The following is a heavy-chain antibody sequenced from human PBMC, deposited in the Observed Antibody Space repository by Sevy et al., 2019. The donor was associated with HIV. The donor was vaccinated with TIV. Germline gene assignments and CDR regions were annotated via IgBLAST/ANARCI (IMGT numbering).Heavy chain of an antibody. CDR2: MNPNSGNT. J-gene: IGHJ6*02. Sequence: ASVKDSCKASGYTFTSYDINWVRQATGQGLEWMGWMNPNSGNTGYAQKFQGRVTMTRNTSISTAYMELSSLRSEDTAIYYCARYYYDSSGYYDYSGMDVWGQGTTVTVSS. V-gene: IGHV1-8*01. CDR3: ARYYYDSSGYYDYSGMDV. D-gene: IGHD3-22*01. CDR1: GYTFTSYD.